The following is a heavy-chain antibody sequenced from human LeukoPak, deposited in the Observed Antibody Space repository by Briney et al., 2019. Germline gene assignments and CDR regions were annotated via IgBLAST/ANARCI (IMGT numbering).Heavy chain of an antibody. Sequence: PGGSLRLSCAASGFTFSSYAMSWVRQAPGKGLEWVSAISGSGGSTYYADSVKGRFTISRDNSKNTLYLQLNSLRAEDTAVYYCAGYSSSWYPNWFDPWGQGTLVTVSS. J-gene: IGHJ5*02. CDR3: AGYSSSWYPNWFDP. V-gene: IGHV3-23*01. CDR1: GFTFSSYA. D-gene: IGHD6-13*01. CDR2: ISGSGGST.